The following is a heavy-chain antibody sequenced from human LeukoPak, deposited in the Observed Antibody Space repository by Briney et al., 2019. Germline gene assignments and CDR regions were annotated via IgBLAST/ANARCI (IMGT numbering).Heavy chain of an antibody. CDR2: ISAYNGNT. CDR1: GYTFTSYG. CDR3: ARSQVGYGSGSYYLRPTFDY. J-gene: IGHJ4*02. D-gene: IGHD3-10*01. Sequence: ASVKVSCKASGYTFTSYGISWVRQAPGQGLEWMGWISAYNGNTNYAQKLQGRVTVTTDTSTSTAYMELRSLRSDDTAVHYCARSQVGYGSGSYYLRPTFDYWGQGTLVTVSS. V-gene: IGHV1-18*01.